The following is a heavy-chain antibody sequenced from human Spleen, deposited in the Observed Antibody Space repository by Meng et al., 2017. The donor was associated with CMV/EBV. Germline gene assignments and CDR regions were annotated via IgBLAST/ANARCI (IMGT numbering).Heavy chain of an antibody. CDR3: AKDLYSYGYSYFDY. CDR2: ISNSGGNT. D-gene: IGHD5-18*01. J-gene: IGHJ4*02. CDR1: GFTFSSYA. Sequence: LSLTCAASGFTFSSYAMSWVRQAPGKGLEWVSAISNSGGNTYYADSVKGRFTISRDNSKNTLYLQMNSLRAEDTAVYYCAKDLYSYGYSYFDYWGQGTLVTVSS. V-gene: IGHV3-23*01.